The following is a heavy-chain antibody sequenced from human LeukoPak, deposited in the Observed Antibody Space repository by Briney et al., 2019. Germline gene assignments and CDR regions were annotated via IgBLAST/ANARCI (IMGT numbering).Heavy chain of an antibody. CDR2: MSSRDNTR. V-gene: IGHV3-11*04. CDR1: Y. J-gene: IGHJ4*02. Sequence: YMSWVRQAPXKGXEWISYMSSRDNTRYYAESVRGRFTMSRDNAKNSVSLQMNGLRDEDTGVYYXAXXXXXXXXRXXYLGQGTLVTVSS. CDR3: AXXXXXXXXRXXY.